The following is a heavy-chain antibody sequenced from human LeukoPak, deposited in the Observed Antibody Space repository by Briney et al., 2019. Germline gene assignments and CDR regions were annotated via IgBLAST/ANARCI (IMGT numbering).Heavy chain of an antibody. J-gene: IGHJ6*03. D-gene: IGHD2-21*02. Sequence: PGGSLRLSCAASGFSFKMYGMSWVRQAPGKGLEWVAAISGNGDYTFYADSVKGRFTISRANSNTTLFLQMNSLRAEDTAVYYCAKLPQGAGDHYYTEVWGKGTTVTVSS. CDR3: AKLPQGAGDHYYTEV. CDR2: ISGNGDYT. CDR1: GFSFKMYG. V-gene: IGHV3-23*01.